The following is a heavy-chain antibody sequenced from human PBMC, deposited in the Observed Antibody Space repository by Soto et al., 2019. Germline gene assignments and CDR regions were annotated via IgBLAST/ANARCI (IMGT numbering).Heavy chain of an antibody. V-gene: IGHV1-2*02. D-gene: IGHD5-18*01. CDR2: INPNSGGT. J-gene: IGHJ4*02. CDR3: ARAIAGRSYGPYYFDY. CDR1: GYTFTGYY. Sequence: SVKVSCKASGYTFTGYYMHWVRQAPGQGLEWMGWINPNSGGTNYAQKFQGRVTMTRDTSISTAYMELSRLRSDDTAVYYCARAIAGRSYGPYYFDYWGQGTLVTVYS.